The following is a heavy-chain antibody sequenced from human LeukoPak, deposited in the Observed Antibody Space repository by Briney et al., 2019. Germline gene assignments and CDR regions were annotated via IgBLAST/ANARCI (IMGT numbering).Heavy chain of an antibody. CDR2: ISSSSSYI. D-gene: IGHD3-10*01. Sequence: GGSLRLSCAASGFTFSSYSMNWVRQAPGKGREWVSSISSSSSYIYYAGSVKGRFTISRDNAKNSLYLQMNSLRAEETAVYYCARAVYYYGSGSPLSDWGQGTLVTVSS. V-gene: IGHV3-21*01. CDR1: GFTFSSYS. CDR3: ARAVYYYGSGSPLSD. J-gene: IGHJ4*02.